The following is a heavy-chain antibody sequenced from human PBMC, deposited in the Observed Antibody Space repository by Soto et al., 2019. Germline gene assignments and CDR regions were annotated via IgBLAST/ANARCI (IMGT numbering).Heavy chain of an antibody. CDR3: ARHRWTLTEQLDQFDY. J-gene: IGHJ4*02. CDR2: TSYRSKWYF. D-gene: IGHD1-1*01. V-gene: IGHV6-1*01. CDR1: GDSVSSNSAT. Sequence: SQTLSLTCAISGDSVSSNSATWNWIRQSPSRGLEWLGRTSYRSKWYFEYAVSVKSRMTINADTTKNQFSLQLNSVSPEDTAMYYCARHRWTLTEQLDQFDYWGQGTLVTVSS.